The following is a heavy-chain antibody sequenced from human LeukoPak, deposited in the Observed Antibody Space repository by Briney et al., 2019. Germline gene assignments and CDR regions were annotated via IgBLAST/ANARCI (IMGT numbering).Heavy chain of an antibody. Sequence: GGSLRLSCAASGFTFSSYATSWVRQAPGKGLEWVSGISGSGRSTYHADSAKGRFTISRDNTKNTVYLQMNSLRAEDTAVYYCAKKTTVMVVAGTTLYYWGHGGLVTVSS. CDR3: AKKTTVMVVAGTTLYY. CDR1: GFTFSSYA. CDR2: ISGSGRST. D-gene: IGHD2-15*01. V-gene: IGHV3-23*01. J-gene: IGHJ4*01.